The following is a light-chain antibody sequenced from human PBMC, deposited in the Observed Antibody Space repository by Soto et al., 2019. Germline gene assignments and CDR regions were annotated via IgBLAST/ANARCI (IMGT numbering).Light chain of an antibody. Sequence: VLTQSPVTLSLSPGERATLSCRASQSFRGLLAWYQQKPGQAPRLLIYDAYNRATGIPPRFSGSGSGTDFTLTISSLEPEDFAVYYCQQRSNWPSIAFGQGTLLEIK. CDR2: DAY. CDR3: QQRSNWPSIA. J-gene: IGKJ5*01. V-gene: IGKV3-11*01. CDR1: QSFRGL.